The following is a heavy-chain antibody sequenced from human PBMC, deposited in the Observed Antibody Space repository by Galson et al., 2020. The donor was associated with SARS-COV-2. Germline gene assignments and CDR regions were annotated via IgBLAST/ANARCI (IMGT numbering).Heavy chain of an antibody. V-gene: IGHV4-38-2*02. Sequence: SETLSLTCTVSGYSISSGYYWGWIRQPPGKGLEWIGSIYHSGITYYNPSLKSRVTISVDTSKNQFSLKLSSVTAADTAVYYCARGVLEWLSSVRYFQHWGQGTLVTVSS. J-gene: IGHJ1*01. CDR2: IYHSGIT. D-gene: IGHD3-3*01. CDR1: GYSISSGYY. CDR3: ARGVLEWLSSVRYFQH.